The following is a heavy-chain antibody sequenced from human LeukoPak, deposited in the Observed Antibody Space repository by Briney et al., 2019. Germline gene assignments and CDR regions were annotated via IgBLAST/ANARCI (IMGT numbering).Heavy chain of an antibody. J-gene: IGHJ6*03. CDR3: ARTTMVRGTYYMDV. V-gene: IGHV4-59*01. CDR1: GGSISSYY. Sequence: ASETLSLTCTVSGGSISSYYWSWIRQPPGRGLEWIGCIYYSGYTNYKSSLKSRVTISVDTSKNQFSLKLSSVTAADTAVYYCARTTMVRGTYYMDVWGKGTTVTVSS. CDR2: IYYSGYT. D-gene: IGHD3-10*01.